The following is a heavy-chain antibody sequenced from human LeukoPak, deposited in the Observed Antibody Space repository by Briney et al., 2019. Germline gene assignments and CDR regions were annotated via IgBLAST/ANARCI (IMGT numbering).Heavy chain of an antibody. CDR2: INPSGGST. CDR1: GYTFTSYY. CDR3: AREISDGVLRYVDHRRGFDY. J-gene: IGHJ4*02. Sequence: ASVKVSCKASGYTFTSYYMHWVRQAPGQGLEWMGIINPSGGSTSYAQKFQRRVTMTRATTTSTVYMQLRGLRSEDTAVYYWAREISDGVLRYVDHRRGFDYWGQGTLVTVSS. D-gene: IGHD3-9*01. V-gene: IGHV1-46*01.